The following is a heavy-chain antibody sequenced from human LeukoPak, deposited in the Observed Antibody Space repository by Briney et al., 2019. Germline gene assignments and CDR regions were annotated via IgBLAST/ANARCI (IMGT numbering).Heavy chain of an antibody. CDR3: ARSITMVRGVRFGYYYYYMDV. CDR2: IIPIFGTA. D-gene: IGHD3-10*01. Sequence: SVKVSCKASGGTFSSYAISWVRQAPGQGLEWMGGIIPIFGTANYAQKFQGRVTITTDESTSTAYVELSSLRSEDTAVYYCARSITMVRGVRFGYYYYYMDVWGKGTTVTVSS. CDR1: GGTFSSYA. J-gene: IGHJ6*03. V-gene: IGHV1-69*05.